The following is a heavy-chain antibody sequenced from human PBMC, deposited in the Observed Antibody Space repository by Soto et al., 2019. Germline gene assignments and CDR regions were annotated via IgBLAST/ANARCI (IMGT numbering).Heavy chain of an antibody. Sequence: TSVKVSCTASGYTFTSYAMHWVRQAPGQRLEWMGWINAGNGNTKYSQKFQGRVTITRDTSASTAYMELSSLRSEDTAVYYCARDTNWKRFDPWGQGTLVTVSS. V-gene: IGHV1-3*01. CDR2: INAGNGNT. D-gene: IGHD1-1*01. CDR3: ARDTNWKRFDP. CDR1: GYTFTSYA. J-gene: IGHJ5*02.